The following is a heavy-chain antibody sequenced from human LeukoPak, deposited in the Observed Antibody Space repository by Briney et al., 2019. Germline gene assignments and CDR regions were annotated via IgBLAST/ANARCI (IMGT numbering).Heavy chain of an antibody. Sequence: GGSLRLSRTGSGFKFGDYSLSWVRQAPGKGLEWIGFIRKKDAGGTPGYAASLGDRVSISRDDSKSVAYLEMNSLKTDDTGTYYCTIGNIWGRGSQVIVSS. CDR3: TIGNI. V-gene: IGHV3-49*04. CDR2: IRKKDAGGTP. CDR1: GFKFGDYS. J-gene: IGHJ4*02.